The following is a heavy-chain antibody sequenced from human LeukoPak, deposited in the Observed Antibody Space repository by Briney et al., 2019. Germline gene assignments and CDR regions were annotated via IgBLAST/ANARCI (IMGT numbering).Heavy chain of an antibody. V-gene: IGHV1-46*01. Sequence: ASVKVSCKSSGYTFTNYHLNWVRQAPGQGLEWMGLINPSGGNTRYAPKFQGRISVTGDTSTSTVYLELRSLTSEDTAVYYCYNGGVGQRGQGTLVTVSS. D-gene: IGHD2-8*01. CDR2: INPSGGNT. CDR3: YNGGVGQ. CDR1: GYTFTNYH. J-gene: IGHJ4*02.